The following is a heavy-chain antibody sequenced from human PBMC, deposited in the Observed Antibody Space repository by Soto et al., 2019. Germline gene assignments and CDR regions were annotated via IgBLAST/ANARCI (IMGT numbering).Heavy chain of an antibody. D-gene: IGHD2-8*01. CDR2: ISTTSGNT. CDR3: ARDNGYYDF. J-gene: IGHJ4*02. Sequence: QIQMVQSGAEVKQPGASVKISCKTSGYTFSSYSINWVRQAPGQGLEWMAWISTTSGNTHYAERVQSRVTVTLDKSAITAFMEMWGLTSDDTAVYFCARDNGYYDFWGQGTLVTVSS. V-gene: IGHV1-18*01. CDR1: GYTFSSYS.